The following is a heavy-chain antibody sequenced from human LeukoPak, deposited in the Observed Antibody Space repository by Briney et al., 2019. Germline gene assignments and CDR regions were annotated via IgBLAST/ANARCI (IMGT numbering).Heavy chain of an antibody. CDR3: AKAAAAGPKGPYYFDY. J-gene: IGHJ4*02. CDR2: ISYDGSNK. Sequence: GSSLKLSCAASGFTFSSYGMHWVRQAPGKGLEWVAGISYDGSNKYYADSVKGRFTISRDNSKNTLYLQMNSLRAEDTAVYYCAKAAAAGPKGPYYFDYWDQGTLVTVSS. D-gene: IGHD6-13*01. V-gene: IGHV3-30*18. CDR1: GFTFSSYG.